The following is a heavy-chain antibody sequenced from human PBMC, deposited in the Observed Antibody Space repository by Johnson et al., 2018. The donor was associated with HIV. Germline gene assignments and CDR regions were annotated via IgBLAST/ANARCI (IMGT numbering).Heavy chain of an antibody. CDR2: IYSGGNT. D-gene: IGHD3-9*01. CDR1: GFTVSSNY. J-gene: IGHJ3*02. Sequence: EVQLVESGGGVVQPGGSLRLSCAASGFTVSSNYMSWVRQAPGKGLEWVSVIYSGGNTYYADSVRGRFTISRDNSKNTLYLYMNSLRAEDTAVYYCAKGGLRYFDWSQGDGFDIWGQGTMVTVSS. V-gene: IGHV3-53*01. CDR3: AKGGLRYFDWSQGDGFDI.